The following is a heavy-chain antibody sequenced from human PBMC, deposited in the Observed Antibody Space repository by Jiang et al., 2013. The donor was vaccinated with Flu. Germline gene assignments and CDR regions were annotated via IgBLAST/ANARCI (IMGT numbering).Heavy chain of an antibody. CDR3: AREIVVVPAAMGYFDY. CDR2: IIPIFGTA. V-gene: IGHV1-69*01. CDR1: SSYA. Sequence: SSYAISWVRQAPGQGLEWMGGIIPIFGTANYAQKFQGRVTITADESTSTAYMELSSLRSEDTAVYYCAREIVVVPAAMGYFDYWGQGTLVTVSS. J-gene: IGHJ4*02. D-gene: IGHD2-2*01.